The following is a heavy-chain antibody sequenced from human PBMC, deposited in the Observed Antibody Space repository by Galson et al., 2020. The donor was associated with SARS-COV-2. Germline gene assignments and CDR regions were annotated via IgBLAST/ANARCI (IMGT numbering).Heavy chain of an antibody. V-gene: IGHV1-46*03. D-gene: IGHD2-2*01. CDR1: GYPFTSYY. CDR3: VRPSSSSGYAFDI. CDR2: INPNGGTT. J-gene: IGHJ3*02. Sequence: ASVKVSCKASGYPFTSYYMHWVRQAPGQGLEWMGIINPNGGTTTYAQQFQGRVTMTRDTSTSTVYLELSSLISEDTAVYYCVRPSSSSGYAFDIWGQGTMVTVSS.